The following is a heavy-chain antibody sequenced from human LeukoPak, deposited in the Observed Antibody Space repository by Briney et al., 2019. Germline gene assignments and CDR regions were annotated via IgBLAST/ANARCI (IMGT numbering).Heavy chain of an antibody. V-gene: IGHV1-18*01. Sequence: GASVKVSCKASGYTFTSYGINWVRQAPGQGLEWMGWISAYNGDTNYAQKLQGRVTMTTDTSTSTAYMELRSLRSEDTAVYYCARGFDSSGYSYYFDYWGQGTLVTVSS. CDR3: ARGFDSSGYSYYFDY. D-gene: IGHD3-22*01. J-gene: IGHJ4*02. CDR2: ISAYNGDT. CDR1: GYTFTSYG.